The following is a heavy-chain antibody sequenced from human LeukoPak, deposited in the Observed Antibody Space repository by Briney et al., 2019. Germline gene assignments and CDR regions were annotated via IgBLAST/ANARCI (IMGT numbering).Heavy chain of an antibody. V-gene: IGHV1-24*01. Sequence: ASVKVSCKVSGYTLTELSMHWMRQAPGKGLEWMGGFDPEDGETIYAQKFQGRVTMTEDASTDTAYMELSSLRSEDTAVYYCATGNDFWSGYYDFDYWGQGTLVTVSS. J-gene: IGHJ4*02. D-gene: IGHD3-3*01. CDR3: ATGNDFWSGYYDFDY. CDR1: GYTLTELS. CDR2: FDPEDGET.